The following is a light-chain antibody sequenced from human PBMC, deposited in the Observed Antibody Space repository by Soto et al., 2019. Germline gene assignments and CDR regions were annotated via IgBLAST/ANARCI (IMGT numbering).Light chain of an antibody. CDR1: QSVSNNY. Sequence: EIVLTQSPGTLSLSPGERATLSCRASQSVSNNYLAWYQQKPGQAPRLLIYGASNRATGIPDRFSGSGSGTDFTLTISRLEPEDFAVYYCQQRSNWPLTLGGGTKVDIK. V-gene: IGKV3D-20*02. CDR2: GAS. CDR3: QQRSNWPLT. J-gene: IGKJ4*01.